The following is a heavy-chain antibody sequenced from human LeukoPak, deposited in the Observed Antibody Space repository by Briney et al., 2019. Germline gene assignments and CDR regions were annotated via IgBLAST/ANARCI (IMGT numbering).Heavy chain of an antibody. V-gene: IGHV3-74*01. Sequence: GGSLRLSCAASGFTFSSYWMNWVRQAPGKGLVWVSRIDTDGRSTTYADSVKGRFTISRDNAKTMLYLQMNTLRAEDTAVYYCARGLTIFGVVNDGLDIWGQGTKVTVSS. CDR1: GFTFSSYW. D-gene: IGHD3-3*01. CDR2: IDTDGRST. CDR3: ARGLTIFGVVNDGLDI. J-gene: IGHJ3*02.